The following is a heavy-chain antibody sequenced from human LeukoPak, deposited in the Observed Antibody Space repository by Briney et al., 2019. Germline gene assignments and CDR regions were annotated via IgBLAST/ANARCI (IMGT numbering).Heavy chain of an antibody. V-gene: IGHV1-24*01. CDR3: ATGLRYFESRDY. J-gene: IGHJ4*02. D-gene: IGHD3-9*01. CDR2: FGPEDGET. Sequence: ASVKVSCKVSGYTLTELSMHWVRQAPGKGLEWMGGFGPEDGETIYAQKFQGRVTMTEDTSTDTAYMELSSLRSEDTAVYYCATGLRYFESRDYWGQGTLVTVSS. CDR1: GYTLTELS.